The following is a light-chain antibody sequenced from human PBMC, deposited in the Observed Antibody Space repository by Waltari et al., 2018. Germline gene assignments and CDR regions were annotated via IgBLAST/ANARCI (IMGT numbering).Light chain of an antibody. CDR1: QGVGNF. J-gene: IGKJ4*01. Sequence: ELVLTQSPATLYLSPGERATLSCRASQGVGNFLAWYRQKPGQPPRLGIYDVSHRATGTPARFSGSGSGTDFTLTISTLQPEDFAFYFCQQRGNWAPLTFGGGTEVVIK. V-gene: IGKV3-11*01. CDR3: QQRGNWAPLT. CDR2: DVS.